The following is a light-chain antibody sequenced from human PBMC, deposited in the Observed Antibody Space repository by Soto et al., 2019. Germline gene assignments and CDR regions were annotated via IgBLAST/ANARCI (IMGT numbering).Light chain of an antibody. CDR1: SSDVGGYKY. J-gene: IGLJ2*01. V-gene: IGLV2-14*03. CDR3: SSYTGSSTLV. Sequence: QSVLTQPASVSGSPGQSITISCTGTSSDVGGYKYVSWYQQHPGKAPKLIIYDVTNRPSGVSNRFSGSKSGNTASLTTSGLQADDEADYYCSSYTGSSTLVFGGGTKLTVL. CDR2: DVT.